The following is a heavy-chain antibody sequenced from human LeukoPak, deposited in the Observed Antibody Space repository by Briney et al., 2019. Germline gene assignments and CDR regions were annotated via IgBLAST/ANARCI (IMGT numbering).Heavy chain of an antibody. CDR2: IRYDGSNK. CDR3: AKDLQLGDIVVVPGFPMDV. CDR1: AFTFSYYG. J-gene: IGHJ6*04. D-gene: IGHD2-2*01. V-gene: IGHV3-30*02. Sequence: PGRSLRLSCEASAFTFSYYGMHWVRQAPGKGLEWVAFIRYDGSNKYYADSVKGRFTISRDNSKNTLYLQMNSLRAEDTAVYYCAKDLQLGDIVVVPGFPMDVWGKGTTVTVSS.